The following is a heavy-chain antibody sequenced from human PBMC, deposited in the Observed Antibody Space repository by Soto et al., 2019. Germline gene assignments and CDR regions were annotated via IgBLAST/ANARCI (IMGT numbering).Heavy chain of an antibody. Sequence: QVQLVQSGAEVKKPGSSVKVSCKASGGTFSSYTISWVRQAPGQGLEWMGRIIPILGIANYAQKFQGRVRITADKATSKAYMGLSSLRSEATAVYYWAIPRMGVYGGTPDDSWGQETLSPSPQ. CDR3: AIPRMGVYGGTPDDS. J-gene: IGHJ4*02. CDR2: IIPILGIA. D-gene: IGHD4-17*01. CDR1: GGTFSSYT. V-gene: IGHV1-69*02.